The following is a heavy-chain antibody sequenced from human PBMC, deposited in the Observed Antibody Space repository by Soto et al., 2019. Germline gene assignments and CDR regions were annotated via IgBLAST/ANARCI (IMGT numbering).Heavy chain of an antibody. D-gene: IGHD5-12*01. CDR2: ISSSSSYI. CDR1: GFTFSSYS. Sequence: GGSLRLSCAASGFTFSSYSMNWVRQAPGKGLEWVSSISSSSSYIYYADSVKGRFTISRDNAKNSLYLQMNSLRAEDTAVYYCARDGRDGYIDWYFDLWGRGTLVTVSS. J-gene: IGHJ2*01. V-gene: IGHV3-21*01. CDR3: ARDGRDGYIDWYFDL.